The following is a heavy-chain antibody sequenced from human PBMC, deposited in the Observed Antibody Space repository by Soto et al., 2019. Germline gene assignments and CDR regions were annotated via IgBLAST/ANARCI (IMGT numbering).Heavy chain of an antibody. CDR3: AREGSGSYYWYYGMDV. V-gene: IGHV3-21*01. CDR2: ISSSSSYI. CDR1: GFTFSSYR. J-gene: IGHJ6*02. D-gene: IGHD3-10*01. Sequence: PVGSLRLSCAASGFTFSSYRMNWVRQAPGKGLEWVSSISSSSSYIYYADSVKGRFTISRDNAKNSLYLQMNSLRAEDTAVYYCAREGSGSYYWYYGMDVWGQGTTVTVSS.